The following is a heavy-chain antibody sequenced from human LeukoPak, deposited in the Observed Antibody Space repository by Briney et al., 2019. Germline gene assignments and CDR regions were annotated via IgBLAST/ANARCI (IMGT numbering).Heavy chain of an antibody. V-gene: IGHV4-4*07. J-gene: IGHJ4*02. CDR3: ARERKSYYDSSGYYYLDY. Sequence: SETLSLTCTVSGASISSYYWSWTRQPAGKGLEWIGRIYTSGSTNYNPSLKSRVTMSVDTSKNQFSLKLSSVTAADTAVYYCARERKSYYDSSGYYYLDYWGQGTLVTVSS. D-gene: IGHD3-22*01. CDR2: IYTSGST. CDR1: GASISSYY.